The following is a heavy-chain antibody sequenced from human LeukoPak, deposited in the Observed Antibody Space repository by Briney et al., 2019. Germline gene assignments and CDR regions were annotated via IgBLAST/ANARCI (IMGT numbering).Heavy chain of an antibody. CDR3: ARAVGYCSGGSCRIDY. J-gene: IGHJ4*02. V-gene: IGHV4-59*01. CDR2: IYYSGST. D-gene: IGHD2-15*01. CDR1: GGSISSYY. Sequence: PSETLSLTCTVSGGSISSYYWSWIRQPPGKGLEWIGYIYYSGSTNYNPSLKSRVTISVDTSKNQFSLKLSSVTAAVTAVYYCARAVGYCSGGSCRIDYWGQGTLVTVSS.